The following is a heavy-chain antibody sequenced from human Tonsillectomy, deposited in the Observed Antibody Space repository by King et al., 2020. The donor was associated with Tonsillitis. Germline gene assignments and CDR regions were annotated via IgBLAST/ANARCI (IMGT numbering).Heavy chain of an antibody. CDR2: IYYSGST. CDR1: GGSISSSSYY. J-gene: IGHJ6*02. V-gene: IGHV4-39*01. Sequence: QLQESGPGLVKPSETLSLTCTVSGGSISSSSYYWGWIRQPSGKGLEWIGSIYYSGSTYYNPSLKSRVTISVDTSKNQFSLKLSSVTAADTAVYYCARHGSSGYGMDVWGQGTTVTVSS. CDR3: ARHGSSGYGMDV. D-gene: IGHD6-19*01.